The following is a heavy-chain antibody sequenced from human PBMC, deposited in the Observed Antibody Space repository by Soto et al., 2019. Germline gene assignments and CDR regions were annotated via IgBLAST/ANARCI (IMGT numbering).Heavy chain of an antibody. V-gene: IGHV4-31*03. CDR1: GGSISSGGYY. CDR2: VYYTGTT. J-gene: IGHJ4*02. D-gene: IGHD2-21*02. Sequence: QVQLQESGPGLVKPSQTLSLTCTVSGGSISSGGYYWSWIRQHPGKGLEWMAYVYYTGTTYYHPCLKHRHSISLDTTKKHCSLNLDSVTAADTAVYYCARDGGNSGFDHWGQGTLVNVSS. CDR3: ARDGGNSGFDH.